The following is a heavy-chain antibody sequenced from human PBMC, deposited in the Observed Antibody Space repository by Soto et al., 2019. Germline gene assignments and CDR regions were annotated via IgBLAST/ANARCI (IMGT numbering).Heavy chain of an antibody. CDR1: GYTLTGYA. J-gene: IGHJ4*02. CDR3: ARAVAVAADFDD. CDR2: INAGNGNT. Sequence: ASVKVSCKASGYTLTGYAMHWVRQAPGQRLEWMGWINAGNGNTKYSQKFQGRVTITRDTSASAAYMELSSLSSEDTAVYYCARAVAVAADFDDWGQGTLVTSPQ. V-gene: IGHV1-3*01. D-gene: IGHD6-19*01.